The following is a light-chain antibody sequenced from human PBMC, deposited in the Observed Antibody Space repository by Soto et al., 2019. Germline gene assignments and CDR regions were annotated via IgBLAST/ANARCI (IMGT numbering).Light chain of an antibody. CDR3: QQYGRSQT. CDR1: QSVSSY. V-gene: IGKV3-11*01. Sequence: EIVLTQSPATLSLSPGERATLSCRASQSVSSYLAWYQQKPGQAPRLLIYDASNRATGIPARFSGSGSGTDFTLTISSLEPEDFALYYCQQYGRSQTFGQGTKVDNK. CDR2: DAS. J-gene: IGKJ1*01.